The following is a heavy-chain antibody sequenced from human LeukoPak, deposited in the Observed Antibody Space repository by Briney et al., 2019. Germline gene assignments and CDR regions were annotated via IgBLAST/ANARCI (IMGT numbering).Heavy chain of an antibody. CDR3: AREGGGVVPAAIDY. V-gene: IGHV4-30-2*01. CDR2: IYHSGST. Sequence: SETLSLTCAISGGSISSGGYSWSWIRQPPGKGLEWIGYIYHSGSTYYNPSLKSRVTISVDRSKNQFSLKLSSVTAADTAVYYCAREGGGVVPAAIDYWGQGTLVTVSS. J-gene: IGHJ4*02. CDR1: GGSISSGGYS. D-gene: IGHD2-2*01.